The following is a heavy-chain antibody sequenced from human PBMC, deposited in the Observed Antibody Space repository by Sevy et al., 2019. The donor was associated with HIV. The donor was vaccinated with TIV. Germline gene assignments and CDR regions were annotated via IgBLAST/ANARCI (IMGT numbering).Heavy chain of an antibody. CDR1: GDSVSSNSAA. D-gene: IGHD6-19*01. V-gene: IGHV6-1*01. CDR2: TYYRSKWYN. CDR3: ARAGTDHPYSSDLNFDY. Sequence: KQSQTLSLTCAISGDSVSSNSAAWNWIRQSPSRGLEWLGRTYYRSKWYNDYAVSVKSRITINPDTSKNQFSLQLNSVTPEDTAVYYCARAGTDHPYSSDLNFDYWGQGTLVTVSS. J-gene: IGHJ4*02.